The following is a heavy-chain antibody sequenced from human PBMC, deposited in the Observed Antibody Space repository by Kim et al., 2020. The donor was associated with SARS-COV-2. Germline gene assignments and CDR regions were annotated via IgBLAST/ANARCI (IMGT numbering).Heavy chain of an antibody. J-gene: IGHJ3*02. Sequence: GGSLRLSCAASTFIFTNSWMNWVRQAPGKGLEWVASVSRSGDERYYVDSVKGRFTISRDNGRNSVFLQMDRLRDADTATYYCARCSGVSGCRLPIGAFDIWGGGTTVIVSP. CDR2: VSRSGDER. D-gene: IGHD6-19*01. V-gene: IGHV3-7*01. CDR1: TFIFTNSW. CDR3: ARCSGVSGCRLPIGAFDI.